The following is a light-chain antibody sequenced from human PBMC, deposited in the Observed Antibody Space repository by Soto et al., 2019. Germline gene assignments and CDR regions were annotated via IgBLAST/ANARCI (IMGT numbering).Light chain of an antibody. J-gene: IGKJ1*01. CDR3: QQYGRSPWT. CDR2: AAS. Sequence: EIVLTQSPGTLSLSAGERATLSCRASQSVSNTYLAWYQKRPGQAPRLLIYAASSRATGVPDRFSGSGSGTDFTLTINSLEPEDFAVYYCQQYGRSPWTFGQGTKVEIK. V-gene: IGKV3-20*01. CDR1: QSVSNTY.